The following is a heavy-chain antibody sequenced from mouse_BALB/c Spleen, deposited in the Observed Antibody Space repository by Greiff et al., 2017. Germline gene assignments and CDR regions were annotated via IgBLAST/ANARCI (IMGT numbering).Heavy chain of an antibody. Sequence: VQRVESGAELAKPGASVKMSCKASGYTFTSYWMHWVKQRPGQGLEWIGYINPSTGYTEYNQKFKDKATLTADKSSSTAYMQLSSLTSEDSAVYYCARGDYGSSWYFDVWGAGTTVTVSS. D-gene: IGHD1-1*01. J-gene: IGHJ1*01. CDR2: INPSTGYT. V-gene: IGHV1-7*01. CDR1: GYTFTSYW. CDR3: ARGDYGSSWYFDV.